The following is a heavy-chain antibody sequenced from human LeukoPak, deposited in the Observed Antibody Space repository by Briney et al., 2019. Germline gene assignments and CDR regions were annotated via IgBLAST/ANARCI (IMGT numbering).Heavy chain of an antibody. V-gene: IGHV1-46*01. Sequence: ASVKVSCKASGYTFTSYYMHWVRQAPGQGLEWMGIINPSGGSTSYAQKFQGRVTMTTDTSTSTVYMELSSLRSEDTAVYYCAREGGDILTVSREWYFDYWGQGTLVPVSS. CDR1: GYTFTSYY. CDR3: AREGGDILTVSREWYFDY. J-gene: IGHJ4*02. CDR2: INPSGGST. D-gene: IGHD3-9*01.